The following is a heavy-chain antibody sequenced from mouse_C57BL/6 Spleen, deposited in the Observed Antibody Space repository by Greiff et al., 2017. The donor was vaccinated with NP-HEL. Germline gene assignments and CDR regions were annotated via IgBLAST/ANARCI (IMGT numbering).Heavy chain of an antibody. CDR3: TRSRDYDDY. CDR2: IDPETGGT. D-gene: IGHD2-4*01. CDR1: GYTFPDYE. J-gene: IGHJ2*01. Sequence: QVQLKQSGAELVRPGASVTLSCKASGYTFPDYEMHWVKQTPVHGLEWIGAIDPETGGTAYNQKFKGKAILTADKSSSTAYMELRSLTSEDSAVYYCTRSRDYDDYWGEGTTLTVSS. V-gene: IGHV1-15*01.